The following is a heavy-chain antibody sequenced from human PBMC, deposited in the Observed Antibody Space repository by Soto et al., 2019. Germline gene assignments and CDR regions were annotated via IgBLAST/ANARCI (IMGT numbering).Heavy chain of an antibody. V-gene: IGHV4-34*01. Sequence: TLSLTCAVYGGTFRGYYWSWIRQPPGKGLEWIGEINHSGSTNYNPSLKSRVTISVDTSKNQFSLKLSSVTAADTAVYYCARLLWFGVKDYYYYYMDVWGKGT. CDR2: INHSGST. CDR3: ARLLWFGVKDYYYYYMDV. CDR1: GGTFRGYY. D-gene: IGHD3-10*01. J-gene: IGHJ6*03.